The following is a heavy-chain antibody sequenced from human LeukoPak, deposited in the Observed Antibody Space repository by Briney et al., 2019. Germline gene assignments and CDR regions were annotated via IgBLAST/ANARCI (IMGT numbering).Heavy chain of an antibody. CDR3: ARREWFDP. V-gene: IGHV4-39*01. J-gene: IGHJ5*02. CDR1: GGSLSSSSYY. CDR2: IYYSGST. Sequence: ASETLSLTCTVSGGSLSSSSYYWGWIRQPPGKGLEWIGSIYYSGSTYYNPSLKSRVTISVDTSKNQFSLKLSSVTAADTAVYYCARREWFDPWGQGTLVTVSS.